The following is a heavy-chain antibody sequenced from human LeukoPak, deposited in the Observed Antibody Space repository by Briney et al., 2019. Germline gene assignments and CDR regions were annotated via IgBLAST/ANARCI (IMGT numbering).Heavy chain of an antibody. CDR3: ARDLWVRGVKSYYGMDV. V-gene: IGHV3-21*01. D-gene: IGHD3-10*01. CDR2: ISSSSSYI. J-gene: IGHJ6*02. Sequence: GGSLRLSCAASGFTFSSYSMNWVRQAPGKGLEWVSSISSSSSYIYYADSVKGRFTISRDNAKNSLYLQMNSLRAEDTAVYYCARDLWVRGVKSYYGMDVWGQGTTATVSS. CDR1: GFTFSSYS.